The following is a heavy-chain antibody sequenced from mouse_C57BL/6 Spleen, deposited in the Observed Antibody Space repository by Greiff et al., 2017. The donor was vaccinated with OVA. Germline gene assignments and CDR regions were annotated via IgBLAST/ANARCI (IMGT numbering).Heavy chain of an antibody. J-gene: IGHJ3*01. Sequence: QVQLQQPGAELVKPGASVKLSCKASGYTFTSYWMQWVKQRPGQGLEWIGELDPSDSYTNYNQKFKGKATLTVDTSSSTAYMQLSSLTSEDSAVYYCARTFTTVVAAPGAYWGQGTLVTVSA. V-gene: IGHV1-50*01. CDR1: GYTFTSYW. D-gene: IGHD1-1*01. CDR3: ARTFTTVVAAPGAY. CDR2: LDPSDSYT.